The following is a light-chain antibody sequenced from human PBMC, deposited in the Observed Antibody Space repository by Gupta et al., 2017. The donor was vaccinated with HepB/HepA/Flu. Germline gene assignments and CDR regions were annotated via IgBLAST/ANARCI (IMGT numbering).Light chain of an antibody. CDR2: EVS. Sequence: QSALTQPPSASGSLGQSVTISFTGTSSDVGGYNYVSWYQQHPGKVPKLMIFEVSQRPSGVPDRFSGSKSGNTASLTVSGLQAEDEADYYCSSYAGRNNYVFGTGTKVTVL. CDR3: SSYAGRNNYV. V-gene: IGLV2-8*01. J-gene: IGLJ1*01. CDR1: SSDVGGYNY.